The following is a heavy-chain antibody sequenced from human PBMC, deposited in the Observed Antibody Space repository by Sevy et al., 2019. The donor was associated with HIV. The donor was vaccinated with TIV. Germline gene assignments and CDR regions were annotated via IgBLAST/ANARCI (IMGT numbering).Heavy chain of an antibody. CDR1: GGSVSSGSYY. CDR3: ARRGGLVDGGMDV. D-gene: IGHD2-8*02. CDR2: IYYSGST. J-gene: IGHJ6*02. Sequence: SETLSLTCTVSGGSVSSGSYYWSWIRQPPGKGLECIGYIYYSGSTNYNPSLKSRVTISVDPSKNQFSLKLSSVTAADTAVYYGARRGGLVDGGMDVWGQGTTVTVSS. V-gene: IGHV4-61*01.